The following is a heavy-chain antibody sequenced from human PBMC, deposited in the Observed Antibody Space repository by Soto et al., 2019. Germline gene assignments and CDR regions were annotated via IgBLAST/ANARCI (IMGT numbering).Heavy chain of an antibody. V-gene: IGHV3-48*01. CDR3: TADLPGHGGGFEFDY. CDR1: GFTFNNHN. CDR2: ISSRSLTI. J-gene: IGHJ4*01. Sequence: GGSLRLSCAASGFTFNNHNMNWVRKAPGKGLEWVSFISSRSLTIYYAAPVKGRFIISRDDSENTLYLQMDSLTTEDTAIYYCTADLPGHGGGFEFDYWGQGTLVTVSS. D-gene: IGHD2-15*01.